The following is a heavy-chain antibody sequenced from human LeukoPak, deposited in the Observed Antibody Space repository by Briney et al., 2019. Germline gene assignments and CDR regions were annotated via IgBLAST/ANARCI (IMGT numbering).Heavy chain of an antibody. V-gene: IGHV3-23*01. CDR3: AKVXAQXSSGWSYYFDY. CDR2: ISGSGGST. Sequence: GGSLRLSCAASGFTFSSYAMSWVRQAPGKGLEWVSAISGSGGSTYYADSVKGRFTISRDNSKNTLYLQMNSLRAEDTAVYYCAKVXAQXSSGWSYYFDYWGQGTLVTVSS. D-gene: IGHD6-19*01. J-gene: IGHJ4*02. CDR1: GFTFSSYA.